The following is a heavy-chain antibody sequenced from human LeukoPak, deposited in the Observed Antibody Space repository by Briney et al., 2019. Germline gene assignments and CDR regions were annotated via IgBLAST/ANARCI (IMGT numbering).Heavy chain of an antibody. CDR1: GYSFTSYW. CDR3: ARQYYDSSGYYLDY. Sequence: GESLKISCKGSGYSFTSYWIGWVRQMPGKGLEWMGIIYPGDSDTRYSPSFQGQVTISADKSISTAYLQWSSLKASDTAMYYCARQYYDSSGYYLDYWAREPWSPSPQ. J-gene: IGHJ4*02. V-gene: IGHV5-51*01. D-gene: IGHD3-22*01. CDR2: IYPGDSDT.